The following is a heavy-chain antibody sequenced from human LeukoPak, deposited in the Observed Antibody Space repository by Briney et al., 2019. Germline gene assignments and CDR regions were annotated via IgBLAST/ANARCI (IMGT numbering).Heavy chain of an antibody. CDR1: GFTFSSYW. D-gene: IGHD3-22*01. V-gene: IGHV3-7*03. Sequence: GGSLRLSCAASGFTFSSYWMSWVRPAPGKGLEWVANIKQDGSEKYYVDSVKGRFTISRDNAKNSLYLQMNSLRAEDTAVYYCARDSGAYYYDSSGDFDYWGQGTLVTVSS. J-gene: IGHJ4*02. CDR3: ARDSGAYYYDSSGDFDY. CDR2: IKQDGSEK.